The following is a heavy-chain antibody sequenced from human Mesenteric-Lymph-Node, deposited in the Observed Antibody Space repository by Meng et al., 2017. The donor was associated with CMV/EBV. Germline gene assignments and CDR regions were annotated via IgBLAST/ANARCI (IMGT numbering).Heavy chain of an antibody. J-gene: IGHJ4*02. CDR3: ARGQSSSSSGVDY. Sequence: ASVKVSCKASGYTFTGYYMHWVRQAPGQGLEWMGWINPNSGGTNYAQSFQGRVSMTRDTSINTAYMELSSLRSDDTAVYYCARGQSSSSSGVDYWGQGTLVTVSS. CDR1: GYTFTGYY. V-gene: IGHV1-2*02. CDR2: INPNSGGT. D-gene: IGHD6-6*01.